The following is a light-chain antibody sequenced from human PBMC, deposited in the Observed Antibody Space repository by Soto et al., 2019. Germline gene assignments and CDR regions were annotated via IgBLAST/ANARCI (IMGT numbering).Light chain of an antibody. CDR3: QQYGSSPPPIT. J-gene: IGKJ5*01. CDR1: QSVTSSY. Sequence: EIVLTQSPGTRSLSPGERATLSCRASQSVTSSYLAWYQQKPGQAPRLVMYGASIRTSGIPDRFSGSGSGTDFTLTISRLEPEDFAVYYCQQYGSSPPPITFGQGTRLEIK. V-gene: IGKV3-20*01. CDR2: GAS.